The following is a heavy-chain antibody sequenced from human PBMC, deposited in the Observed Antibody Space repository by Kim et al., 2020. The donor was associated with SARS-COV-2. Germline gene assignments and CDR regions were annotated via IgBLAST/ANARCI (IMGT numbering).Heavy chain of an antibody. Sequence: GGSLRLSCAASGFTFSSYAMSWVRQAPGKGLEWVSAISGSGGSTYYADSVKGRFTISRDNSKNTLYLQMNSLRAEDTAVYYCAKDPYCSSTSCSSRDVWGQGTTVTVSS. D-gene: IGHD2-2*01. CDR2: ISGSGGST. CDR3: AKDPYCSSTSCSSRDV. CDR1: GFTFSSYA. J-gene: IGHJ6*02. V-gene: IGHV3-23*01.